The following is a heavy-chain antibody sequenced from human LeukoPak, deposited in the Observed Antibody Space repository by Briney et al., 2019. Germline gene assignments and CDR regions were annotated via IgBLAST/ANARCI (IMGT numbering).Heavy chain of an antibody. D-gene: IGHD3-16*01. CDR1: GFTFDDYS. J-gene: IGHJ3*02. CDR3: AKNTAPLGGAFDI. CDR2: ITWDGGST. Sequence: GGSLRLSCAASGFTFDDYSMHWVRQAPGKGLEWVSLITWDGGSTYYADSVKGRFTISRDNSKNTLYLQMKSLRAEDTALYYCAKNTAPLGGAFDIWGQGTMVTVSS. V-gene: IGHV3-43*01.